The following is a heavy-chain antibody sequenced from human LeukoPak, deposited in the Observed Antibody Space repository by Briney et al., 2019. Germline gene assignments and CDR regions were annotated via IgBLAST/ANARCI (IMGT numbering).Heavy chain of an antibody. CDR2: IRSKADGGTT. Sequence: QSGRSLRISCTASGFTFRDYNINWFRQAPGRGLEWVGFIRSKADGGTTEYAASVKGRFTISRDDSKNVAYLEINNLRAEDTALYYWARDDRPSGHDFDYWGEGTLVTVSS. CDR3: ARDDRPSGHDFDY. J-gene: IGHJ4*02. D-gene: IGHD6-6*01. V-gene: IGHV3-49*03. CDR1: GFTFRDYN.